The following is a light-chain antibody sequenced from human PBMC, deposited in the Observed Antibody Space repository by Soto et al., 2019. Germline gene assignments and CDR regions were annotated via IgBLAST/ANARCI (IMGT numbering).Light chain of an antibody. J-gene: IGLJ2*01. V-gene: IGLV1-40*01. CDR3: QSYDSSLSGSV. Sequence: QSVLTQSPSVSGALGQRVTISCTGSSSNIGAGYGVHWYQQLPGTVPKLLIYVNNNRPSGVPDRFSGSKSGTSASLAITGLQAEDEADYYCQSYDSSLSGSVFGGGTKVTVL. CDR2: VNN. CDR1: SSNIGAGYG.